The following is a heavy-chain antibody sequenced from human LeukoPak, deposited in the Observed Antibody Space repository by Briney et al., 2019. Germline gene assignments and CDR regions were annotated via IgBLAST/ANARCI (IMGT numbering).Heavy chain of an antibody. CDR2: IGTAADT. Sequence: GGSLRLSCAASGFTFSSYDMHWVRQATGKGLEWVSAIGTAADTYYPGSVKGRFTISRENAKNSLYLQMNSLRAGDTAVYYCARGGTLFDYWGQGTLVTVSS. J-gene: IGHJ4*02. V-gene: IGHV3-13*01. CDR3: ARGGTLFDY. CDR1: GFTFSSYD. D-gene: IGHD5-12*01.